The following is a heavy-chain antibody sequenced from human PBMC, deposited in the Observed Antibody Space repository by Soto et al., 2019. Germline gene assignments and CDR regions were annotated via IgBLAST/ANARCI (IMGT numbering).Heavy chain of an antibody. V-gene: IGHV3-7*01. CDR1: GFTSSIYW. Sequence: EVQLVESGGGLVQPGGSLRLSCAASGFTSSIYWMTWVRQAPGKGLEWVANIKQDGSEKNYVDSVKGRFTISRDNAKNALFLQMNSLRAEDAALYYCARARGCGGGSCSNVDVWGKGTTVTVSS. CDR2: IKQDGSEK. D-gene: IGHD2-15*01. CDR3: ARARGCGGGSCSNVDV. J-gene: IGHJ6*04.